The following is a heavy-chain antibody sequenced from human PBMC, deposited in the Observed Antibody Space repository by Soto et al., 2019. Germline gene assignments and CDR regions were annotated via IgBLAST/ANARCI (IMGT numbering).Heavy chain of an antibody. CDR1: GFTFSAYW. Sequence: EVQLVESGGGLVQPGGSLSLSCVASGFTFSAYWMSWVRQAPGKGLEWVANRRQDGSPKDYVDSVKGRFTISRDSAKNSQYLPMNSLRAEDTTVDYYARDHPAAMGDSWGHGTLVTVSS. D-gene: IGHD5-18*01. CDR2: RRQDGSPK. J-gene: IGHJ5*01. V-gene: IGHV3-7*04. CDR3: ARDHPAAMGDS.